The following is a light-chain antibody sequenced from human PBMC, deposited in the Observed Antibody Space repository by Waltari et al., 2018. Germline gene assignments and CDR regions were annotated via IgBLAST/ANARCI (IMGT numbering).Light chain of an antibody. Sequence: QSALTQPASVSGSPGQSITISCTGTSSDVENYHLVSWYQQHPDKAPKLMIFDASQRPSGVSDRFSGSKSGNSASLTISGLQADDEADYYCCSYAGRSTWVFGGGTKLTVL. CDR3: CSYAGRSTWV. CDR2: DAS. CDR1: SSDVENYHL. V-gene: IGLV2-23*01. J-gene: IGLJ3*02.